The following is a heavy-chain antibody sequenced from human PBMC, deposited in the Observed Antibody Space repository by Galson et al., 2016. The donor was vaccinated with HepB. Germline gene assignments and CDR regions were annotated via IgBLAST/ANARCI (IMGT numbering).Heavy chain of an antibody. J-gene: IGHJ4*02. Sequence: SLRLSCAASEFTFYNYAMDWVRQAPGGGLEWVAAIGGNGSPTYYADSVRGRFSISRDNSKNTLYLQMNSLRAEDTALYYCARGGGHGFFDYWGQGTQVTVSS. D-gene: IGHD3-10*01. CDR2: IGGNGSPT. CDR1: EFTFYNYA. V-gene: IGHV3-23*01. CDR3: ARGGGHGFFDY.